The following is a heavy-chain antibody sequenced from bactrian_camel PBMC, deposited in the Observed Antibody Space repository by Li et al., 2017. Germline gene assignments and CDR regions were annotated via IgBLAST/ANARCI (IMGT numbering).Heavy chain of an antibody. J-gene: IGHJ4*01. D-gene: IGHD2*01. CDR3: ATTRGPLPMRWVFEEGRYNY. CDR2: IYVGGGMEHGVT. Sequence: HVQLVESGGGSVQAGGSLRLSCAASGYFSNYCSAWFRQAPGKEREGVASIYVGGGMEHGVTYYADSVKGRFTISQDTANNTIYLQMDSLKPEDTGTYYCATTRGPLPMRWVFEEGRYNYWGQGTQVTVS. CDR1: GYFSNYC. V-gene: IGHV3S1*01.